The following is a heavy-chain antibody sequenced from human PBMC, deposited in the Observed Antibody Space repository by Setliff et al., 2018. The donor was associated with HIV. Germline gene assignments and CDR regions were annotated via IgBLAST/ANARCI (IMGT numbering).Heavy chain of an antibody. V-gene: IGHV1-69*13. D-gene: IGHD6-19*01. CDR1: GGSVTTYG. CDR3: ARGEGSGWDTVEENYYNLDV. J-gene: IGHJ6*02. Sequence: SVKVSCKASGGSVTTYGITWVRQAPGQGLEWMGGIIPAFGTADYAQKFQGRVTITADASTSTAYMELISLRSEDTAVYYCARGEGSGWDTVEENYYNLDVWGPGTTVTVSS. CDR2: IIPAFGTA.